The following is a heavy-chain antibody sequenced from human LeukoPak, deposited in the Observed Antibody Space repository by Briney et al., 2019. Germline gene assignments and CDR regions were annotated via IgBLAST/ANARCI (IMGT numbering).Heavy chain of an antibody. CDR3: AKDSERGDYVWGSYRLGALDY. Sequence: GGSLRLSCAASGFTFSSYAMSWVRQAPAKGLEWVSAISGSGGSTYYADSVKGRFTISRDNSKNTLYLQMNSLRAEDTAVYYCAKDSERGDYVWGSYRLGALDYWGQGTLVTVSS. CDR2: ISGSGGST. J-gene: IGHJ4*02. D-gene: IGHD3-16*02. CDR1: GFTFSSYA. V-gene: IGHV3-23*01.